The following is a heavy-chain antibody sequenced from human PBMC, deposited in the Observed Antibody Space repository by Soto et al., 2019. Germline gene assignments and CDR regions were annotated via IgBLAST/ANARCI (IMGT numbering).Heavy chain of an antibody. CDR1: RFTFSSYW. CDR2: IKQNGSEK. V-gene: IGHV3-7*01. D-gene: IGHD6-13*01. CDR3: ARFGSSWYYYYYGMDV. Sequence: GGSLRLSCEASRFTFSSYWMSWVRPAPGKGVMSMANIKQNGSEKYYVDSVKGRFTISRDNAKNSLYLQMNSLRAEDTAVYYCARFGSSWYYYYYGMDVWGQGTTVTVSS. J-gene: IGHJ6*02.